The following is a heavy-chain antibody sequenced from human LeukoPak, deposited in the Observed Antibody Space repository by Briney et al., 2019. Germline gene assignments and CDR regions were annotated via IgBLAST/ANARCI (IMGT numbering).Heavy chain of an antibody. Sequence: GRSLRLSCAASGFTFSSYGMHRVRQAPGQGLEWLSSINWNGGSTGYADSVKGRFTISRDNAKNSLYLQMNSLRAEDTALYYCAGYCSSTSCYFGYWGQGTLVTVSS. CDR3: AGYCSSTSCYFGY. D-gene: IGHD2-2*01. J-gene: IGHJ4*02. CDR2: INWNGGST. V-gene: IGHV3-20*04. CDR1: GFTFSSYG.